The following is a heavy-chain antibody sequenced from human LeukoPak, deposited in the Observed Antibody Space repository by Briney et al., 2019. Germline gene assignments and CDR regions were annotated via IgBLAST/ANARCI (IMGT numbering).Heavy chain of an antibody. D-gene: IGHD6-19*01. V-gene: IGHV3-48*01. Sequence: PGGSLRLSCAASGFNLNTYNMNWLRQAPGRGLEWVSYITISSSTIYYADSVKGRFTISRDNSKNTLYLQMNSLRAEDTAVYYCARRSGIAVAGAFDYWGQGTLVTVSS. CDR3: ARRSGIAVAGAFDY. CDR2: ITISSSTI. J-gene: IGHJ4*02. CDR1: GFNLNTYN.